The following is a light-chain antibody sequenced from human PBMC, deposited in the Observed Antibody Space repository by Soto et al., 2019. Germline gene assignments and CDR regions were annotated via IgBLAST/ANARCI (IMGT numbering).Light chain of an antibody. Sequence: DVQMTQSHSTLSASFGDRVTITCRSSQNINSDLAWYQQKPGKAPQLLIYRASSLESGVPSRFIGSGSGTEFTITITSLQPDDFATYYCQQHNNYWTFGHGTRVDIK. CDR1: QNINSD. J-gene: IGKJ1*01. CDR3: QQHNNYWT. V-gene: IGKV1-5*03. CDR2: RAS.